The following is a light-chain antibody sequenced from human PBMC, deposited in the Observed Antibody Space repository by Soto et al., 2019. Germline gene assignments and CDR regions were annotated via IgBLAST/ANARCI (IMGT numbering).Light chain of an antibody. CDR1: QSVSSYY. CDR3: QQYGSSPWT. V-gene: IGKV3-20*01. CDR2: GAS. Sequence: EIVLTQSPGTLSLSPGERATLSCRASQSVSSYYFAWYQQKPGQAPRLLIYGASSRATGISDMFSCSGSGTDFTLTISRLEPEDFALYYCQQYGSSPWTFGQGTKVEIK. J-gene: IGKJ1*01.